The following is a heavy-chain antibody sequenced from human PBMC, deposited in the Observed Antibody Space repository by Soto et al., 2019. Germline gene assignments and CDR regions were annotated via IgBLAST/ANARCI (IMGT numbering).Heavy chain of an antibody. Sequence: EVQLVESGGGLVQPGGSLRLSCAASGFTFSSYWMSWVRQAPGKGLEWVANIKQDGSEKYYVDSVKGRFTISRDNAKNSLYLQMNSLRAEDTAVYYCAREDPELTPDWFDPWGQGTLVTVSS. CDR1: GFTFSSYW. CDR2: IKQDGSEK. CDR3: AREDPELTPDWFDP. D-gene: IGHD1-26*01. J-gene: IGHJ5*02. V-gene: IGHV3-7*03.